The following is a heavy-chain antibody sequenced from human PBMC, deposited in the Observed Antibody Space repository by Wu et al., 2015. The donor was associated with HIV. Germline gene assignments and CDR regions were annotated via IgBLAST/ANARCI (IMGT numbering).Heavy chain of an antibody. D-gene: IGHD6-13*01. V-gene: IGHV1-18*01. CDR2: ISAYDGNT. Sequence: QVQLVQSGAEVKKPGASVRISCKAYGFTFASYGFSWVRQAPGQGLEWMGWISAYDGNTDYAQNLQGRVTMTTDTPTSTAYMELRSLRSDDTAMYYCAREGFGGAAAVGYWGQGTLVTVSS. CDR1: GFTFASYG. J-gene: IGHJ4*02. CDR3: AREGFGGAAAVGY.